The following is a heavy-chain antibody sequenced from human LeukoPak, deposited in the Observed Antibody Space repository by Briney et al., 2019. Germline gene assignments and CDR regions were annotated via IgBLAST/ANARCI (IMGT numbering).Heavy chain of an antibody. CDR3: ASRADNYDFWSGIDY. Sequence: SETLSLTCTVSGGSISSSSYYWGWIRQPPGKGLEWIGYIYHSGSTYYNPSLKSRVTISVDRSKNQFSLKLSSVTAADTAVYYCASRADNYDFWSGIDYWGQGTLVTVSS. V-gene: IGHV4-39*07. J-gene: IGHJ4*02. CDR1: GGSISSSSYY. D-gene: IGHD3-3*01. CDR2: IYHSGST.